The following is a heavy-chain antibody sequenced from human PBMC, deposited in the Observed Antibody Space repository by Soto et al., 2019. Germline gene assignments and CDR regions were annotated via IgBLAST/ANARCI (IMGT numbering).Heavy chain of an antibody. J-gene: IGHJ6*04. CDR2: IIPILETA. V-gene: IGHV1-69*08. CDR1: GGTFGRYT. Sequence: QVQLVQSGAEVKKPGSSVKVSCKASGGTFGRYTLSWVRQAPGQRLEGMGWIIPILETANYARRFQGRLTMAADTSTGTSYTDLCGLKSEYTGAYCCARGENLGCALEDWGKGTAVTVSP. D-gene: IGHD1-7*01. CDR3: ARGENLGCALED.